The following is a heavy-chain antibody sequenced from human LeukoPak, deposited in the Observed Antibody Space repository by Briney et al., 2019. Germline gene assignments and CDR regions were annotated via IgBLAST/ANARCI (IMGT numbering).Heavy chain of an antibody. CDR3: ARVGRYCSGGSCYDY. CDR2: ISGGAVST. D-gene: IGHD2-15*01. V-gene: IGHV3-23*01. J-gene: IGHJ4*02. Sequence: GGSLRLSCAASGFTFSSYGMSWVRPAPGKGLEWVSGISGGAVSTNYADSVKGRFTISRDNSKNTLYLQMNSLRAEDTAVYYCARVGRYCSGGSCYDYGGQGTLVTVSS. CDR1: GFTFSSYG.